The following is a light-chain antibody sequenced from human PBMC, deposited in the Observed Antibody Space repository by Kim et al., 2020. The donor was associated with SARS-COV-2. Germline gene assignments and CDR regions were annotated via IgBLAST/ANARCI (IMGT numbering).Light chain of an antibody. CDR3: QQYSDWPLT. CDR2: GIS. J-gene: IGKJ4*01. Sequence: SPGERATLSCGASQSIRSNFLAWYQQKPGQAPRLLIYGISNRATGIPARFSGSGSGTEFSLTISSLQSEDFAVYYCQQYSDWPLTFGGGTKVDIK. V-gene: IGKV3-15*01. CDR1: QSIRSN.